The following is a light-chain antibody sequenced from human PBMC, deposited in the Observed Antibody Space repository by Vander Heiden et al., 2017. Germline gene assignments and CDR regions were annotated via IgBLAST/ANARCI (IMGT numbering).Light chain of an antibody. J-gene: IGLJ2*01. CDR2: GNS. CDR1: SPNIGAGYD. V-gene: IGLV1-40*01. Sequence: QSVLTQPPSVSGAPGQRGTISCTGSSPNIGAGYDVHWYQQRPGTAPKLLIYGNSNRPSGVPDRFSGSKSGTSASLAITGLQAEDEADYYCQPYDSSLSGSVFGGGTKLTVL. CDR3: QPYDSSLSGSV.